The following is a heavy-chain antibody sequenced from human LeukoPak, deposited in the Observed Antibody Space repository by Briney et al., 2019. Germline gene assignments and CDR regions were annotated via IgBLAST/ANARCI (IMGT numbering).Heavy chain of an antibody. CDR3: ARDIPKGGSYYYYGMDV. Sequence: SETLSLTCTVSGGSISSSSYYWGWIRQPPGKGLEWIGSIYYSGSTYYNPSLKSRVTISVDTSKNQFSLKLSSVTAADTAVYYCARDIPKGGSYYYYGMDVWGQGTTVTVSS. V-gene: IGHV4-39*07. CDR2: IYYSGST. J-gene: IGHJ6*02. CDR1: GGSISSSSYY. D-gene: IGHD1-26*01.